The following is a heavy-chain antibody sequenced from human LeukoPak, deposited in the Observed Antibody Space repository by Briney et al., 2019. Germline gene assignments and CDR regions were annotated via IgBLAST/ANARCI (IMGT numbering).Heavy chain of an antibody. CDR2: IFYSGST. CDR1: GGSISSGGHY. Sequence: PSETLSLTCTVSGGSISSGGHYWSWIRQHPGKGLEWIWYIFYSGSTYYNPSLKSRVTISVDTSKNQFSLNLNSVTAADTAVYYCASRSPPGETGYFDYWGQGTLVTVSS. D-gene: IGHD2-21*01. J-gene: IGHJ4*02. V-gene: IGHV4-31*03. CDR3: ASRSPPGETGYFDY.